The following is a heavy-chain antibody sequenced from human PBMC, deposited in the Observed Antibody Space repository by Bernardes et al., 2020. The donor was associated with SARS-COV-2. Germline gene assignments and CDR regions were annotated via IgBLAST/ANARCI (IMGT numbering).Heavy chain of an antibody. D-gene: IGHD6-6*01. CDR2: ITASGGVI. CDR3: AKSYSSSPVEY. Sequence: GGSLRLSCAASGFTFSISAMAWVRQAPGKGLEWVSGITASGGVIYYADSVKGRFTVSRDNSKNTLYLQMVSLTAEDTAVYYCAKSYSSSPVEYRGQGTLVTVSS. J-gene: IGHJ4*02. CDR1: GFTFSISA. V-gene: IGHV3-23*01.